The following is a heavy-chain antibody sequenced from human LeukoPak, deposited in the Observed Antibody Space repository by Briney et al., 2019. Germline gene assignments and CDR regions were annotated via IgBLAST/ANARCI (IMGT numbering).Heavy chain of an antibody. J-gene: IGHJ4*02. CDR1: GFTFSDYY. D-gene: IGHD3-22*01. CDR3: ASRGDTSGYYYFDY. Sequence: GASLRLSCAASGFTFSDYYMTWIRQAPGKGLEWDSYISGGSSYTNYADSVKGRFTISRDNAKNSLYLQMNSLRAEDTAVYYCASRGDTSGYYYFDYWGQGTLVTVSS. V-gene: IGHV3-11*03. CDR2: ISGGSSYT.